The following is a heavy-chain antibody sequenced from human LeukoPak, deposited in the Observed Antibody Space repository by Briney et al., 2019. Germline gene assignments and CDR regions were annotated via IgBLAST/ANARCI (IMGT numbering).Heavy chain of an antibody. J-gene: IGHJ5*02. CDR3: AKGPPEYCSGGSCHSGRNWIDP. V-gene: IGHV1-2*02. Sequence: ASVKVSCKASGYIFSGYYMHWLRQAPGQGLEWMGWINPNSGGADYAQKFQGRVTMTRDTSISTAYMALSRLRSDDTAVYYSAKGPPEYCSGGSCHSGRNWIDPWGQGTLVTVSS. D-gene: IGHD2-15*01. CDR1: GYIFSGYY. CDR2: INPNSGGA.